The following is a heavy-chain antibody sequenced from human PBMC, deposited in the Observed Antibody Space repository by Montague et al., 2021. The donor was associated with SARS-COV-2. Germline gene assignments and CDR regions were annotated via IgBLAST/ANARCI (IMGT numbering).Heavy chain of an antibody. CDR3: ARASLGYCSGGRCYVGFDP. CDR1: GGSISSYY. J-gene: IGHJ5*02. D-gene: IGHD2-15*01. CDR2: IYYSGST. Sequence: SETLSLTCTVSGGSISSYYWSRIRQPPGKGLEWIGYIYYSGSTNYNPSLKSRVTISVDTSKNQFSLKLSSVTAADTAVYYCARASLGYCSGGRCYVGFDPWGQGTLVTVSS. V-gene: IGHV4-59*01.